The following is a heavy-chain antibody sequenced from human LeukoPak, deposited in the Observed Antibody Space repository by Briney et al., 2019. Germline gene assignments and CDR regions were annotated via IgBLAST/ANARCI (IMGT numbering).Heavy chain of an antibody. CDR1: GFTVSSNY. CDR2: IYSGGST. D-gene: IGHD5-12*01. Sequence: AGGSLRLSCAASGFTVSSNYMSWVRQAPGKGLEWASVIYSGGSTYYADSVKGRFTISRDNSKNMLYLQMNRLRAEDTAVYYCARGGGYSGYDSLDYWGQGTLVTVSS. CDR3: ARGGGYSGYDSLDY. V-gene: IGHV3-66*02. J-gene: IGHJ4*02.